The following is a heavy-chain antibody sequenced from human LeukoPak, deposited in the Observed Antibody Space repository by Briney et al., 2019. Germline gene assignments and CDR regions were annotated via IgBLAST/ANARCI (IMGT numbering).Heavy chain of an antibody. V-gene: IGHV1-69*06. CDR3: ASTVTTYGYYYYYMDV. D-gene: IGHD4-17*01. J-gene: IGHJ6*03. Sequence: ASVTVSCKASGGTFRSYAFSWARQAPGQGLEWVGGIIPIFGTANYAQKFQGRVTITADKSTSTAYMELSSLRSEDTAVYYCASTVTTYGYYYYYMDVWGKGTTVTVSS. CDR2: IIPIFGTA. CDR1: GGTFRSYA.